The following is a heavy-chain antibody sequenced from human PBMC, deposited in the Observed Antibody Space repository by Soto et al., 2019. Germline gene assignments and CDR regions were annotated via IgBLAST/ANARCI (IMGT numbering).Heavy chain of an antibody. D-gene: IGHD1-20*01. V-gene: IGHV4-39*01. CDR2: IHYSGST. CDR1: GGSISSSTYY. Sequence: SETLSLTCPVSGGSISSSTYYWAYIRQPPGKGLEWIGNIHYSGSTYYNPSLKSRVTMSVDTSKNQFSVKLSSVTAADTAVYYCARGIPPSNIWFDPWGQGTLVTVS. J-gene: IGHJ5*02. CDR3: ARGIPPSNIWFDP.